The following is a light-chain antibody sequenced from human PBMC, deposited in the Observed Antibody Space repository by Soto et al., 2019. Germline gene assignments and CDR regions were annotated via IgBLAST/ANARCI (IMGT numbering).Light chain of an antibody. CDR1: QSVSSSY. V-gene: IGKV3-15*01. CDR3: QQYNNWPYS. CDR2: DVS. Sequence: EIVLTQSPGTLSLSPGERATLSCRASQSVSSSYLAWYQQKPGQAPRLLIYDVSIRATGVPARFSGTGSETDFTLTISGLQSEDSAVYFCQQYNNWPYSFGQGTRLEI. J-gene: IGKJ5*01.